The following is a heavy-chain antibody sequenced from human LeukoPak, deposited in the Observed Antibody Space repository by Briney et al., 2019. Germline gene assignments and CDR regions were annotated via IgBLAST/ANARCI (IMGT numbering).Heavy chain of an antibody. J-gene: IGHJ4*02. D-gene: IGHD2-15*01. CDR2: ITASRGST. CDR3: AKDLGAAIAY. Sequence: GGSLTLSCAASGFTFSSYSMSWLRQAPGKGLDWASSITASRGSTYHTHSVKGRFTISRDNPKNPLYLQMNSLRAEATAVYYCAKDLGAAIAYWGQGTLVTVSS. V-gene: IGHV3-23*01. CDR1: GFTFSSYS.